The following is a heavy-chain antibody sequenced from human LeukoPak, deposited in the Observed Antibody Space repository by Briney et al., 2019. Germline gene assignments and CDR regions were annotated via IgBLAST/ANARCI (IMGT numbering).Heavy chain of an antibody. CDR2: INHSGST. CDR3: XXXXGSYYDAFDI. Sequence: SETLSLTCAVYGGSFSGYYWSWIRQPPGKGLEWIGEINHSGSTNYNPSLKSRVTISVDTSKNQFSLKLRSVTAADTAVYYCXXXXGSYYDAFDIWGQGTMVTVSS. J-gene: IGHJ3*02. D-gene: IGHD1-26*01. V-gene: IGHV4-34*03. CDR1: GGSFSGYY.